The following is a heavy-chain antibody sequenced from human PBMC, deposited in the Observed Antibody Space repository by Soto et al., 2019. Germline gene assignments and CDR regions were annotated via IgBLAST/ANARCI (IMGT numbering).Heavy chain of an antibody. CDR2: IKQDGSEK. CDR3: ARVRLIVGGNNYFDY. V-gene: IGHV3-7*01. CDR1: GFTFSSYW. D-gene: IGHD1-26*01. Sequence: PGGSLRLSCAASGFTFSSYWMSWVRQAPGKGLEWVANIKQDGSEKYYVDSVKGRFTISRDNAKNSLYLQMNSLRAEDTAVYYCARVRLIVGGNNYFDYWGQGTLVTVSS. J-gene: IGHJ4*02.